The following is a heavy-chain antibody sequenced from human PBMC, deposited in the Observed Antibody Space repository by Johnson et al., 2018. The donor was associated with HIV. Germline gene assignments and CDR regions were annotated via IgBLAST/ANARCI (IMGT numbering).Heavy chain of an antibody. CDR2: IYRGGST. V-gene: IGHV3-66*01. Sequence: VQLVESGGALVQPGGSLRLSCAASGFTVSSNSMTWVRQAPGKGLEWVSLIYRGGSTYYADSVKGRFTISRDNSKNTLYLQMNSLRAEDTAVYYCAKGLATFFAFDIWGQGTMVTVSS. CDR3: AKGLATFFAFDI. D-gene: IGHD3-3*01. J-gene: IGHJ3*02. CDR1: GFTVSSNS.